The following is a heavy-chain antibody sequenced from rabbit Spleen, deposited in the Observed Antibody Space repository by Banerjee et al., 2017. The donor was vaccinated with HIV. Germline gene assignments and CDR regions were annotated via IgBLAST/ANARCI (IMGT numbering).Heavy chain of an antibody. Sequence: EESGGDLVKPEGSLTLTCTASGFSFSSGYWICWVRQVQGKGLEWIACIYTGDGTTYYAPWAKGRFTISKTSSTTVTLQMTSLTVADTATYFCARDTGSSFSSYGMDLWGQGTLVTGS. CDR2: IYTGDGTT. D-gene: IGHD8-1*01. CDR1: GFSFSSGYW. J-gene: IGHJ6*01. V-gene: IGHV1S45*01. CDR3: ARDTGSSFSSYGMDL.